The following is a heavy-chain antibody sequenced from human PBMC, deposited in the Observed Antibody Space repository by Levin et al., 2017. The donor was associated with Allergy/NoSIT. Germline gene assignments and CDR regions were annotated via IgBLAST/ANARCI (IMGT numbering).Heavy chain of an antibody. CDR3: AKDYSSSF. D-gene: IGHD6-6*01. Sequence: PSETLSLTCAASGFTFSSCAMSWVRQAPGKGLEWVSGISGSGGSTYYADSVNGRFTISRDNSKNTLYLQMNSLRAEDTAVYYCAKDYSSSFWGQGTLVTVSS. J-gene: IGHJ4*02. CDR2: ISGSGGST. CDR1: GFTFSSCA. V-gene: IGHV3-23*01.